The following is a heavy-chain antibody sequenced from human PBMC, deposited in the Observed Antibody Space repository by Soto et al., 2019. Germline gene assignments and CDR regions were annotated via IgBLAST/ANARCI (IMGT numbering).Heavy chain of an antibody. D-gene: IGHD1-7*01. V-gene: IGHV4-38-2*02. J-gene: IGHJ5*02. Sequence: SETLSLTCAVSGYSISSGYYWGWIRQPPGKGLEWIGSIYHSGSTYYNPSLKSRVTISVDTSKNQFSLKLSSVTAADTAVYYCARDPITGTTGPGCFDPWGQGTLVTVSS. CDR2: IYHSGST. CDR3: ARDPITGTTGPGCFDP. CDR1: GYSISSGYY.